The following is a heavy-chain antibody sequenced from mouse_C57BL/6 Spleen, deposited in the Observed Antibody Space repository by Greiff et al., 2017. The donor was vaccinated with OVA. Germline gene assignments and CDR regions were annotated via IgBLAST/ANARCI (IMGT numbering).Heavy chain of an antibody. V-gene: IGHV1-64*01. D-gene: IGHD4-1*01. CDR2: IHPNSGST. CDR1: GYTFTSYW. CDR3: ARELTGTRDFDY. Sequence: QVQLQQPGAELVKPGASVKLSCKASGYTFTSYWMHWVKQRPGQGLEWIGMIHPNSGSTNYNEKFKSKATLTVDKSSSTAYMQLSSLTSEDSAVYFCARELTGTRDFDYWGQGTTLTVSS. J-gene: IGHJ2*01.